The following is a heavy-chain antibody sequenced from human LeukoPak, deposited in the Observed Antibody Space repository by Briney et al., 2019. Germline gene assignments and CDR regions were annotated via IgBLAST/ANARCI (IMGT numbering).Heavy chain of an antibody. Sequence: SETLSLTCAVYGGSFSAYYWSWIRQPPGKGLEWIGEINHSGSTNYNPSLKSRVTISVDTSKNQFSLKLSSVTAADTAVYYCAREAAAAGTTYWYFDLWGRGTLVTVSS. CDR2: INHSGST. CDR1: GGSFSAYY. V-gene: IGHV4-34*01. CDR3: AREAAAAGTTYWYFDL. D-gene: IGHD6-13*01. J-gene: IGHJ2*01.